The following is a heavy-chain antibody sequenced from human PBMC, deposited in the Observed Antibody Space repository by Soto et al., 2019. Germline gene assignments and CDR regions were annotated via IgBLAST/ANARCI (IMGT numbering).Heavy chain of an antibody. CDR3: ARAQRYSSSSEDYFDY. CDR2: ISSSSSYI. V-gene: IGHV3-21*01. Sequence: EVQLVESGGGLVKPGGSLRLSCAASGFTFSSYSMNWVRQAPGKGLEWVSSISSSSSYIYYADSVKGRFTISRDNAKNSLYLQMNSRRAEDTAVYYCARAQRYSSSSEDYFDYWGQGTLVTVSS. CDR1: GFTFSSYS. D-gene: IGHD6-6*01. J-gene: IGHJ4*02.